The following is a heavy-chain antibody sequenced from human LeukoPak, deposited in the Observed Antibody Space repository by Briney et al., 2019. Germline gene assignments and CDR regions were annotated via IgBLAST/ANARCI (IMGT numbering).Heavy chain of an antibody. D-gene: IGHD3-22*01. J-gene: IGHJ4*02. Sequence: SETLSLTCTVSGGSISTYYWSWIRQPPGKGLEWICYIYYSGSTNYNPSLKSRVSISVDTSKNQFSLKLSSVTAADTAVYYCARVVRMYYYDSSDSPDYFDYWGQGTLVTVSS. V-gene: IGHV4-59*12. CDR1: GGSISTYY. CDR2: IYYSGST. CDR3: ARVVRMYYYDSSDSPDYFDY.